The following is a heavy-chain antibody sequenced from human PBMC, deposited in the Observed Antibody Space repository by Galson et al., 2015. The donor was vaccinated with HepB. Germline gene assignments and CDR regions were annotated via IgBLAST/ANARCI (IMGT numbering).Heavy chain of an antibody. CDR2: LTDSGVGT. CDR1: GFTFSTYA. J-gene: IGHJ4*02. Sequence: SLRLSCAASGFTFSTYAMSWVRQAPGEGLEWVSGLTDSGVGTYYADSVKGRFTISRDNFKNTLYLQMNSLRDEDTAVYYCAKNRGGVNYVFYYFDHWGQGTLVTVSS. V-gene: IGHV3-23*01. CDR3: AKNRGGVNYVFYYFDH. D-gene: IGHD1-7*01.